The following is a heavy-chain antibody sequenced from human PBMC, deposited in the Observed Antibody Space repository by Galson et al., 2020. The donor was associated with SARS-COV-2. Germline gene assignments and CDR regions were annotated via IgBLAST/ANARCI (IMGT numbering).Heavy chain of an antibody. D-gene: IGHD3-22*01. V-gene: IGHV1-2*02. CDR2: INPNSGGT. CDR1: GYTFTGYY. CDR3: ARDRPYYYDSSGYFPFDY. J-gene: IGHJ4*02. Sequence: ASVKVSCKASGYTFTGYYMHWVRQAPGQGLEWMGWINPNSGGTNYAQKFQGRVTMTRDTSISTAYMELSRLRSDDTAVYYCARDRPYYYDSSGYFPFDYWGQGTLVTVSS.